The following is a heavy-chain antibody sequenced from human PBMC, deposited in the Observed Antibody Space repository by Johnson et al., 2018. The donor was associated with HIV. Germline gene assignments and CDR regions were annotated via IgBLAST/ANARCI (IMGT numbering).Heavy chain of an antibody. V-gene: IGHV3-30-3*01. CDR1: GFTFSSYA. CDR3: AKDPMFIAAAGSDAFDI. J-gene: IGHJ3*02. CDR2: ISYDGSNK. D-gene: IGHD6-13*01. Sequence: VQVVESGGGVVQPGRSLRLSCAASGFTFSSYAMHWVRQAPGKGLEWVAVISYDGSNKYYADSVKGRFTISRENSKNTLYLQMNSLRAEDTAVSYCAKDPMFIAAAGSDAFDIWGQGTMVTVSS.